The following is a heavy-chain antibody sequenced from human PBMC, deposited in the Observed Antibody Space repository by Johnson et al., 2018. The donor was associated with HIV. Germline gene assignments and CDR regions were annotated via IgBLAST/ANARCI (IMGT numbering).Heavy chain of an antibody. D-gene: IGHD3-22*01. CDR3: ARLIAVVIDGFDI. V-gene: IGHV3-66*01. CDR1: GFTFSSNY. J-gene: IGHJ3*02. CDR2: IYSGGST. Sequence: VQLVESGGGVVQPGRSLRLSCAASGFTFSSNYMSWVRQAPGKGLEWVSVIYSGGSTYYADSVKGRFTISRDNAKNSLYLQMNTLRAEDTAVYYCARLIAVVIDGFDIWGQGTMVTVSS.